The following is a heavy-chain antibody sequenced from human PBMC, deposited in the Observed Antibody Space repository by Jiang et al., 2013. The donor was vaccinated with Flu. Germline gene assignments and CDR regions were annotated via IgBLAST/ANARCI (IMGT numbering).Heavy chain of an antibody. CDR2: IYTSGST. J-gene: IGHJ4*02. CDR3: ARVNDYVWGSYRYTHYFDY. D-gene: IGHD3-16*02. CDR1: GGSISSYY. V-gene: IGHV4-4*07. Sequence: GLLKPSETLSLTCTVSGGSISSYYWSWIRQPAGKGLEWIGRIYTSGSTNYNPSLKSRVTMSVDTSKNQFSLKLSSVTAADTAVYYCARVNDYVWGSYRYTHYFDYWGQGTLVTVSS.